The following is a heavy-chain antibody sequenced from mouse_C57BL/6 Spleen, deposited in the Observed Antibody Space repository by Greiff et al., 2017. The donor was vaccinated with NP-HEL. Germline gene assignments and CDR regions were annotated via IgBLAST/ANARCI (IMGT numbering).Heavy chain of an antibody. CDR2: ISYDGSN. CDR3: ARDDYYFDY. D-gene: IGHD2-4*01. CDR1: GYSITSGYY. V-gene: IGHV3-6*01. J-gene: IGHJ2*01. Sequence: DVQLQESGPGLVKPSQSLSLTCSVTGYSITSGYYWNWIRQFPGNKLEWMGYISYDGSNNYNPSLKNRISITRDTSKNQVFLKLNSVTTEDTATYYCARDDYYFDYWGQGTTLTVSS.